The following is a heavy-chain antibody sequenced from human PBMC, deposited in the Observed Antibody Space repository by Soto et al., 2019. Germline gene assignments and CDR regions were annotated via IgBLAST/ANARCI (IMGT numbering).Heavy chain of an antibody. V-gene: IGHV1-3*01. Sequence: QVQLVQSGAEVKKPGASVKVSCKASGYTFTSYAMHWVRQAPGHRLEWMGWINAGNGNTKYSQKFQGRVTITRDTSASTASMELSSLRSEDTAVYYCARDLPPHLYGDYGLDYWCQGTLITVSS. CDR3: ARDLPPHLYGDYGLDY. D-gene: IGHD4-17*01. CDR2: INAGNGNT. CDR1: GYTFTSYA. J-gene: IGHJ4*02.